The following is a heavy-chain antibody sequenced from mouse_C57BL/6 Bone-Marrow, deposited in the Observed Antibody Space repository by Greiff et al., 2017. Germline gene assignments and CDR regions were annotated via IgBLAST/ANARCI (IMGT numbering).Heavy chain of an antibody. D-gene: IGHD1-1*01. CDR2: INPNNGGT. CDR1: GYTFTDYN. J-gene: IGHJ4*01. CDR3: ASPERDHYGSSYENAMDY. V-gene: IGHV1-22*01. Sequence: EVQLQQSGPELVKPGASVKMSCKASGYTFTDYNMHWVKQSHGKSLEWIGYINPNNGGTSYNQKFKGKATLTVNKSSSTAYMELRSLTSEDSAVYYCASPERDHYGSSYENAMDYWGQGTSVTVSS.